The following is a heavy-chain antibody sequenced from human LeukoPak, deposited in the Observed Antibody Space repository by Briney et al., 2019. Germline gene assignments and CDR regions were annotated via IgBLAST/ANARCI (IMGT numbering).Heavy chain of an antibody. CDR1: GFTFSDYY. Sequence: PGGSLRLSCAASGFTFSDYYMSWIRQAPGKVLEWVSYISSSGSTIYYADSVKGRFTISRDNAKNSLYLQMNSLRAEDTAVYYCARVGNNWNYGGGYNWFGPWGQGTLVTVSS. CDR3: ARVGNNWNYGGGYNWFGP. CDR2: ISSSGSTI. J-gene: IGHJ5*02. D-gene: IGHD1-7*01. V-gene: IGHV3-11*01.